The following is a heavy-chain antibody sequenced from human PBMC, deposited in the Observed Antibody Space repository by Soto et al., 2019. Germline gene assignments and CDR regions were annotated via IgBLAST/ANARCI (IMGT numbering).Heavy chain of an antibody. CDR3: ARVIVATMTFDY. D-gene: IGHD5-12*01. V-gene: IGHV4-30-2*01. CDR2: IYHSGST. Sequence: SETLSLTCAVSGGSISSGGYSWSWIRQPPGKGLEWIGYIYHSGSTYYNPSLKGRVTISVDRSKNQFSLKLSSVTAADTAVYYCARVIVATMTFDYWGQGTLVTVSS. CDR1: GGSISSGGYS. J-gene: IGHJ4*02.